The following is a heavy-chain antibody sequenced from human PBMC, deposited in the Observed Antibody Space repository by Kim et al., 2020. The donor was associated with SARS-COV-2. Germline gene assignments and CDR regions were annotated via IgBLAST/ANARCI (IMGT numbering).Heavy chain of an antibody. D-gene: IGHD3-22*01. Sequence: SETLSLTCAVYGRSFSGYYWSWIRQAPGKGLEWIGEINHSGRTNHNPSLKSRVTISVDTSKNQFSLKLSSVTAADTAVYYCAGGAWLNYSGQGTLGTVSS. V-gene: IGHV4-34*01. J-gene: IGHJ4*02. CDR3: AGGAWLNY. CDR1: GRSFSGYY. CDR2: INHSGRT.